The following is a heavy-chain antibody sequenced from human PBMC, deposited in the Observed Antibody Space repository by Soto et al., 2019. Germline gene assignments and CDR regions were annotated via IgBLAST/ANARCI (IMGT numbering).Heavy chain of an antibody. Sequence: SETLSLTCTVSGGSISSGGYYWSWIRQHPGKGLEWIGYIYYSGSTYYNPSLKSRVTISVDTSKNQFSLKLSSVTAADTAVYYCARSEGYSSGWHGSGFYFDYWGQGTLVTVSS. CDR1: GGSISSGGYY. J-gene: IGHJ4*02. CDR2: IYYSGST. V-gene: IGHV4-31*03. D-gene: IGHD6-19*01. CDR3: ARSEGYSSGWHGSGFYFDY.